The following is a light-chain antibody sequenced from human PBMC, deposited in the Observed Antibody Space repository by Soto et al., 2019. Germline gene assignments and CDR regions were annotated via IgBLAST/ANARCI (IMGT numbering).Light chain of an antibody. Sequence: EIVLTQSPGTLSLSPGERATLSCRASQSVSSSYLAWYQQKPGQAPRLLIYVASSRATGIPDRFSGSGSGTDFTLTISRLEPEDFATYYCQHYNIYSEAFGQGTKVELK. V-gene: IGKV3-20*01. CDR2: VAS. CDR3: QHYNIYSEA. J-gene: IGKJ1*01. CDR1: QSVSSSY.